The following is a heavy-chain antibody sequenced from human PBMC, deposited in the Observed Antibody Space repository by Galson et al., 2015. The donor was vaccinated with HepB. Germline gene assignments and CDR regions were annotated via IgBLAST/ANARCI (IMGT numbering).Heavy chain of an antibody. CDR3: VREFSGLYYFDD. V-gene: IGHV3-33*08. Sequence: SLRLSCAASGFTFRNYGMHWVRQAPGKGLEWVALIWYDGTNKYYADSVKGRFTISRDNSKNTLYLQMNSLRAEDTAVYYCVREFSGLYYFDDWGQGTLVTVSS. CDR1: GFTFRNYG. J-gene: IGHJ4*02. CDR2: IWYDGTNK. D-gene: IGHD3-10*01.